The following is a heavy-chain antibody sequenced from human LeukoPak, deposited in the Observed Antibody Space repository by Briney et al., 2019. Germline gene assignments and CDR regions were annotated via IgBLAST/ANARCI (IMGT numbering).Heavy chain of an antibody. V-gene: IGHV3-7*01. CDR1: GFTFSSYW. D-gene: IGHD3-3*01. CDR3: AREYDLGLQYYFDY. J-gene: IGHJ4*02. CDR2: INADGSDK. Sequence: GGSLRLSCAASGFTFSSYWMTWMRQVPGKGLEWVANINADGSDKYYVDSVKGRFTISRDNAENSLYLQMNILSLEDTAVYYCAREYDLGLQYYFDYWGQGTLVTVSS.